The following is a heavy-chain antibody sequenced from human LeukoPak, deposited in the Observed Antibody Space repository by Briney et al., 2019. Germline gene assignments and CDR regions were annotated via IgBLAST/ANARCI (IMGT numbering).Heavy chain of an antibody. V-gene: IGHV4-59*01. CDR2: IYYSGST. J-gene: IGHJ3*02. Sequence: PSETLSLTCTVSGGSISSYYWSWIRQPPGKGLEWIGYIYYSGSTNYNPSLKSRVTISVDTSKNQFPLKLSSVTAADTAVYYCARGWFGEKHAFDIWGQGTMVTVSS. CDR3: ARGWFGEKHAFDI. D-gene: IGHD3-10*01. CDR1: GGSISSYY.